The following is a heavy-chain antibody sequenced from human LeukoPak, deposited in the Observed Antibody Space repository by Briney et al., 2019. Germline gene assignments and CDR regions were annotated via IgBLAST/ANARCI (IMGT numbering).Heavy chain of an antibody. V-gene: IGHV3-30*03. CDR2: ISHDGSVK. CDR1: GFTFSSYG. D-gene: IGHD4-17*01. CDR3: ARAYGDYEQFSGEYFQH. J-gene: IGHJ1*01. Sequence: QPGRSLRLSCAASGFTFSSYGMQWVRQAPGKGLEWVAVISHDGSVKYYADSVKGRFTISRDNSKNTLYLQMNSLRAEDTAVYYCARAYGDYEQFSGEYFQHWGQGTLVTVSS.